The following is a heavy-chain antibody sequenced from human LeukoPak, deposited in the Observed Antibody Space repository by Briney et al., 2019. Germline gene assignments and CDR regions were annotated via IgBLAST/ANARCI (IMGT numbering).Heavy chain of an antibody. J-gene: IGHJ5*02. CDR2: ISSSSYI. CDR1: GFTFSSYS. Sequence: PGGSLRLSCAASGFTFSSYSMNWVRQAPGKGLEWVSSISSSSYIYYADSVKGRFTISRDNAKNSLYLQMNSLRAEDTAVYYCARLWGLLGWFDPWGQGTLVTVSS. V-gene: IGHV3-21*01. CDR3: ARLWGLLGWFDP. D-gene: IGHD2-21*01.